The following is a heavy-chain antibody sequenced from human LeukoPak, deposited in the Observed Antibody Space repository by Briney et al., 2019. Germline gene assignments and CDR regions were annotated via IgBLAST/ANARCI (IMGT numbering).Heavy chain of an antibody. CDR1: GGSISSSSYY. V-gene: IGHV4-39*07. D-gene: IGHD3-10*01. CDR2: IYYSGST. Sequence: SETLSLTCTVSGGSISSSSYYWGWIRQPPGKGLEWIGSIYYSGSTNYNPSLKGRVTISVDTSKNQFSLKLTSVTAADTAVYYCARGGLSYWFDPWGQGTLVTVSS. CDR3: ARGGLSYWFDP. J-gene: IGHJ5*02.